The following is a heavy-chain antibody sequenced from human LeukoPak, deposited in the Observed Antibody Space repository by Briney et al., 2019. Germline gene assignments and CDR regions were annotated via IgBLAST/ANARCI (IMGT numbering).Heavy chain of an antibody. CDR2: IHHSGST. D-gene: IGHD1-26*01. CDR3: AREGDKTRADY. J-gene: IGHJ4*02. CDR1: AYSISSGYF. V-gene: IGHV4-38-2*02. Sequence: SETLSLTCAVSAYSISSGYFWGWIRQPPGKGLEWIGGIHHSGSTYYNPSLKSRVIISVDTSKNRFSLRLSSVTAADTAAYFCAREGDKTRADYWGQGTLVTVSS.